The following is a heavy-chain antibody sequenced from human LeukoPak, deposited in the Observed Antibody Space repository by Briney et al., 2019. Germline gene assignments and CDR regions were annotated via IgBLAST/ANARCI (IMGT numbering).Heavy chain of an antibody. CDR3: ARDYCSSTSCLFDY. CDR1: GGSVSTDPYC. D-gene: IGHD2-2*01. J-gene: IGHJ4*02. CDR2: IYYTGSN. Sequence: SETLSLTCTVSGGSVSTDPYCCTWIRQSPGKGLEWIGYIYYTGSNRYNPSLKSRVSISLDTSKNQFSLRLTSVTAADTAVYYCARDYCSSTSCLFDYWGQGTLVTVSS. V-gene: IGHV4-61*01.